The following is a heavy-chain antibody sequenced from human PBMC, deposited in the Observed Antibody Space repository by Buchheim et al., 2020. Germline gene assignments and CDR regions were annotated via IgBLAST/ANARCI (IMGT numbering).Heavy chain of an antibody. CDR1: GGPITSTSFH. D-gene: IGHD2-8*01. V-gene: IGHV4-39*07. J-gene: IGHJ6*01. CDR3: VREGRPNYYSYAMDV. CDR2: VFHGGDT. Sequence: QLQLEESGPGLVKPSETLSLTCTVSGGPITSTSFHWGWVRQTPGQGLVWMGSVFHGGDTYYNPSLKSRIHVSIDTSKKQFSLELRSLTAADTAVYYCVREGRPNYYSYAMDVWGQGTT.